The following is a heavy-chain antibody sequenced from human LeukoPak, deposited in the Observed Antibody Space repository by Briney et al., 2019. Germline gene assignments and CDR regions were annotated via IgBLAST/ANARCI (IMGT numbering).Heavy chain of an antibody. CDR2: ISAYNGNT. J-gene: IGHJ6*02. CDR3: ARDSSGYYFGTPWGKNLDYYGMDV. V-gene: IGHV1-18*01. Sequence: ASVKVSCKASGYTFTSYGISWVRQAAGQGGEWMGWISAYNGNTNYAQKLQGRVTMTTDTSTSTAYMELSSLRSDDPAVYYCARDSSGYYFGTPWGKNLDYYGMDVWGQGTTVTVSS. CDR1: GYTFTSYG. D-gene: IGHD3-22*01.